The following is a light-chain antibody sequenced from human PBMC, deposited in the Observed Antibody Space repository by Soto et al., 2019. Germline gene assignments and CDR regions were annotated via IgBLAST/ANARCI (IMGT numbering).Light chain of an antibody. V-gene: IGKV1-39*01. J-gene: IGKJ5*01. CDR3: QQSYTSPVT. CDR2: SAS. Sequence: DIQMTQSPSSLSASVTDKVTITCRASQSISTYLNWYQQKPGQAPQLLIYSASNLQSGVPSRFSGSGSGTEFTLTISSLQPEDVAAYYGQQSYTSPVTFGQGTRVEIK. CDR1: QSISTY.